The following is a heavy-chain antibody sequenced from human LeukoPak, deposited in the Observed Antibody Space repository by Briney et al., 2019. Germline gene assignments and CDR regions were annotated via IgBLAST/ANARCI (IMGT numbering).Heavy chain of an antibody. CDR1: GYTFTSYY. CDR3: ARERTDGYKMYNWFDP. Sequence: ASVKVSCKASGYTFTSYYMHWVRQAPGQGLEWMGIINPSGGSTSYAQKFQGRVTMTRDTSTSTVYMELSSLRSEDTAVYYCARERTDGYKMYNWFDPWGQGTLVTVSS. D-gene: IGHD5-24*01. V-gene: IGHV1-46*01. CDR2: INPSGGST. J-gene: IGHJ5*02.